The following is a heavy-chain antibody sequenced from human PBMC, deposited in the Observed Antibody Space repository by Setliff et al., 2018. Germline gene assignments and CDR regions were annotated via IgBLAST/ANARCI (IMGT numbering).Heavy chain of an antibody. D-gene: IGHD1-1*01. Sequence: AGGSLRLSCAASGFSFSNYWMSWVRQAPGKGLVWVSRINSDGSSTNYADSVKGQFTVSRDNAKNTLYLQMNSLRAEDTAVYYCARDGHNVYYFDYWGLGTLVTVSS. CDR3: ARDGHNVYYFDY. CDR1: GFSFSNYW. V-gene: IGHV3-74*01. J-gene: IGHJ4*02. CDR2: INSDGSST.